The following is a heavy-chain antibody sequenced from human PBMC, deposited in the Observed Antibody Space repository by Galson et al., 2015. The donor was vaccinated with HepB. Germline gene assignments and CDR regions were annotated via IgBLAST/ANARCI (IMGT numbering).Heavy chain of an antibody. CDR2: IKSKTDGGTT. CDR3: TTGGDN. Sequence: SLRLSCAASGFTFSNAWMSWVRQAPGKGLEWVSRIKSKTDGGTTDYAAPVKGRFTISRDDSKNTLYLQMNSLKTEDTAVYYCTTGGDNWGQGTLVTVSS. V-gene: IGHV3-15*01. D-gene: IGHD7-27*01. J-gene: IGHJ4*02. CDR1: GFTFSNAW.